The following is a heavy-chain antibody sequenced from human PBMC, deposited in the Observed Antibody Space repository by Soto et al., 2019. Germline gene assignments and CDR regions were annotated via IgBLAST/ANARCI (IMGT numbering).Heavy chain of an antibody. V-gene: IGHV1-3*01. CDR1: GYTFTSYA. D-gene: IGHD2-2*01. CDR2: INAGNGNT. J-gene: IGHJ4*02. Sequence: ASVKVSCKASGYTFTSYAMHWVRQAPGQRLEWMGWINAGNGNTKYSQKFQGRVTITRDTSASTAYMELSSLRSEDTAVYYCARDREYQLLFRYYFDYWGQGTLVTVSS. CDR3: ARDREYQLLFRYYFDY.